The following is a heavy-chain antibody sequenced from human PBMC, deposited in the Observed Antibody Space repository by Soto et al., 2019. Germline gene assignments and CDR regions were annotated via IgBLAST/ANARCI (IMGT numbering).Heavy chain of an antibody. J-gene: IGHJ5*02. V-gene: IGHV1-69*01. Sequence: QVQLVQSGAEVKKPGSSVKVSCKASGGTFSSYAISWVRQAPGQGLEWMGGIIPIFGTANYAQKFQGRVTINADESKSTAYMELSSLRSEDTAVYYCASGTYYYDSSGYYFNWFDPWGQGTLVTVSS. D-gene: IGHD3-22*01. CDR1: GGTFSSYA. CDR2: IIPIFGTA. CDR3: ASGTYYYDSSGYYFNWFDP.